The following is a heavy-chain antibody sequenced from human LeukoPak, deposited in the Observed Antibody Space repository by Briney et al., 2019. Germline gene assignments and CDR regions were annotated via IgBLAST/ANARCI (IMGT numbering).Heavy chain of an antibody. Sequence: KPSETLSLTCAVYGGSFSGYYWSWIRQPPGNGLEWIGEINHSGSTNYNPSLKSRLTISVDTSKTQFSMKLSSVTAADTAVYYCARKVPAARIKGGWFDPWGQGTLVTVSS. CDR2: INHSGST. D-gene: IGHD2-2*01. CDR3: ARKVPAARIKGGWFDP. J-gene: IGHJ5*02. CDR1: GGSFSGYY. V-gene: IGHV4-34*01.